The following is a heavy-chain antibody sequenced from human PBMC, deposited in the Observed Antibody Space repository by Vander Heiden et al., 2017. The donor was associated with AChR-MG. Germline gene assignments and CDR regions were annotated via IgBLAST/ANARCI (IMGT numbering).Heavy chain of an antibody. CDR2: INPRSGDG. CDR3: ARDLSCDGGGCRDD. V-gene: IGHV1-46*01. CDR1: GYTFINYY. Sequence: QVQLVQSGAEVKRPGASVKVSCKASGYTFINYYIHWVRQAPGQGLEWMGIINPRSGDGNDAEKFQDRVTMTSDTSTATVYMEISSLRQEDTAIYYCARDLSCDGGGCRDDWGQGDLV. J-gene: IGHJ4*02. D-gene: IGHD2-21*01.